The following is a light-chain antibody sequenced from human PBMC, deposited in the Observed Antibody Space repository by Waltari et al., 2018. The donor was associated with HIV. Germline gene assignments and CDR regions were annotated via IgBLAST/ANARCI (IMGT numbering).Light chain of an antibody. CDR2: TLS. CDR1: QSLLDSDDGNTY. V-gene: IGKV2-40*01. Sequence: DIVMTQTPLSLPVTPGEPASISCRSSQSLLDSDDGNTYLDWYLQKPGQSPQLLIYTLSVRASGVPDRFSGSGSGTDFTLKISRVEAEDVGVYYCMQRIEFPYTFGQGTKLEIK. CDR3: MQRIEFPYT. J-gene: IGKJ2*01.